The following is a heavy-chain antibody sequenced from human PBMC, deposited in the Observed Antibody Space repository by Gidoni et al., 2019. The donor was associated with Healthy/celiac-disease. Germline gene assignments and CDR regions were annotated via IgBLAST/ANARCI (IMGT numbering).Heavy chain of an antibody. V-gene: IGHV4-39*01. CDR1: GGSISSSSYY. CDR2: IYYSGST. D-gene: IGHD3-9*01. CDR3: ASLRYFDWLDFDY. J-gene: IGHJ4*02. Sequence: QLPLQESGPGLVKPSETLSLTCTVSGGSISSSSYYWGWIRQPPGKGLEWIGSIYYSGSTYYNPSLKSRVTISVDTSKNQFSLKLSSVTAADTAVYYCASLRYFDWLDFDYWGQGTLVTVSS.